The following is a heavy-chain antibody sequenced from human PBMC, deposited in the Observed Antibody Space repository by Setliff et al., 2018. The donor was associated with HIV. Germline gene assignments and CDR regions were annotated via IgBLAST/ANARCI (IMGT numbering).Heavy chain of an antibody. CDR2: IHSSGTA. V-gene: IGHV4-39*01. D-gene: IGHD3-3*01. CDR3: ARHKTNYDFYAFDV. J-gene: IGHJ3*01. Sequence: SETLSLTCTVSGGSFSSTTYSWGWIRQPPGMGLEWIGSIHSSGTADYNPSLKSRVAMYVDTSRSQFSLTLRSVTAADTAVYYCARHKTNYDFYAFDVWGQGTMVTVSS. CDR1: GGSFSSTTYS.